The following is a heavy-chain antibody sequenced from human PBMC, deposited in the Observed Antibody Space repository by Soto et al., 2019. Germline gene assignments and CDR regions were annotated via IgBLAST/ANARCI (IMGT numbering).Heavy chain of an antibody. CDR3: ARAPRHCSSTSCYTYRWYYGMDV. D-gene: IGHD2-2*02. CDR2: INHSGST. V-gene: IGHV4-34*01. Sequence: SETLSLTGPVYGASFSCYYWSGIRQPQGKGLEWIGEINHSGSTNYNPSLKSRVTISVDTSKNQFSLKLSSVTAADTAVYYCARAPRHCSSTSCYTYRWYYGMDVWGQGTTVTVSS. CDR1: GASFSCYY. J-gene: IGHJ6*02.